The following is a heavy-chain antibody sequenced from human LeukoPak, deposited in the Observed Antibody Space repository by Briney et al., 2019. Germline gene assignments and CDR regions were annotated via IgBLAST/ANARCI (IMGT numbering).Heavy chain of an antibody. V-gene: IGHV3-53*01. D-gene: IGHD3-22*01. Sequence: GGSLRLSCAASGFTFSNAWMSWVRQAPGKGLEWVSVMYTGGSTYYADSVKGRFTISRDNSKNTLYLQMTSLRAEDTALYYCARAPFYYDSSGYPYFDGWGQGTLVTVSS. CDR3: ARAPFYYDSSGYPYFDG. J-gene: IGHJ4*02. CDR2: MYTGGST. CDR1: GFTFSNAW.